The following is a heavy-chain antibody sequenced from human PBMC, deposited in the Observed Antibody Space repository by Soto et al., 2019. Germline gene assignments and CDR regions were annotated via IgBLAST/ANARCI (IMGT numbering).Heavy chain of an antibody. CDR1: GYTFTSYY. J-gene: IGHJ5*02. CDR2: INPSGGST. Sequence: ASVKVSFKASGYTFTSYYMHWVRQAPGQGLEWMGIINPSGGSTSYAQKFQGRVTMTRDTSTSTVYMELSSLRSEDTAVYYCAREGPSLHYVWGSYRPNWFDPWGQGTLVTVSS. D-gene: IGHD3-16*02. CDR3: AREGPSLHYVWGSYRPNWFDP. V-gene: IGHV1-46*01.